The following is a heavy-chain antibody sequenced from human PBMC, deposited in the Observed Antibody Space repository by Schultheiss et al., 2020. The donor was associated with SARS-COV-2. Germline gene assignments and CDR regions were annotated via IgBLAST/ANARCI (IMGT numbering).Heavy chain of an antibody. Sequence: GGSLRLSCAASGFTFSSYWMSWVRQAPGKGLEWVANIKQDGSEKYYVDSVKGRFTISRDNAKNSLYLQMNSLRAEDTAVYYCASSRGYSYGLGFDYWGQGTLVTVSS. CDR2: IKQDGSEK. D-gene: IGHD5-18*01. CDR1: GFTFSSYW. V-gene: IGHV3-7*01. J-gene: IGHJ4*02. CDR3: ASSRGYSYGLGFDY.